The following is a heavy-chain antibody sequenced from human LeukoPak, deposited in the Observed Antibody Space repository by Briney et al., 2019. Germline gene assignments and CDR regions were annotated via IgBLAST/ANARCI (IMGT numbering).Heavy chain of an antibody. CDR1: GGSFSGYY. V-gene: IGHV4-34*01. D-gene: IGHD3-22*01. Sequence: SETLSLTCAVYGGSFSGYYWSWIRQPPGKGLEGIGEINHSGSTNYNPSLKSRVTISVDTSKNQFSLKLSSVTAADTAVYYCARSGYYYQTLDYWGQGTLVTVSS. CDR3: ARSGYYYQTLDY. J-gene: IGHJ4*02. CDR2: INHSGST.